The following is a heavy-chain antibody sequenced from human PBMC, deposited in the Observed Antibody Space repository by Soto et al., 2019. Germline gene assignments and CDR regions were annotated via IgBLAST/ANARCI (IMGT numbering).Heavy chain of an antibody. CDR1: GGSISSSPYY. CDR3: ARKSDALASKPPDY. Sequence: SETLSLTCSVSGGSISSSPYYWGWIRLAPGKGLEWIGSISHRGSTYYNPSLKSRVIISVGTAKNQFSLKLSSVTAADTAVYYCARKSDALASKPPDYWGQGTLVTVS. J-gene: IGHJ4*02. CDR2: ISHRGST. V-gene: IGHV4-39*01. D-gene: IGHD5-12*01.